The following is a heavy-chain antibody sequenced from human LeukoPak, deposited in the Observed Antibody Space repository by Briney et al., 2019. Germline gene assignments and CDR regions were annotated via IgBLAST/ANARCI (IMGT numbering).Heavy chain of an antibody. V-gene: IGHV4-59*01. CDR3: ARAMIIATSFDY. D-gene: IGHD3-22*01. Sequence: SETLSLTCTVSGGSISSYYWSWIRQPPGKGLEWIGYIYYSGSTNHNPSLKSRVTISVDTSKNQFSLKLSSVTAADTAVYYCARAMIIATSFDYWGQGTLVTVSS. CDR2: IYYSGST. CDR1: GGSISSYY. J-gene: IGHJ4*02.